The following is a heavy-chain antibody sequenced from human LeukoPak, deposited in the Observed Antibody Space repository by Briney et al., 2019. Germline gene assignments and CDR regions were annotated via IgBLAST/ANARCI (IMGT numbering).Heavy chain of an antibody. CDR2: INHSGST. CDR3: ARRSGSSSEVDY. CDR1: GGSFSGYY. D-gene: IGHD3-10*01. Sequence: PSETLPLTCAVYGGSFSGYYWSWIRQPPGKGLEWIGEINHSGSTNYNPSLKSRVTISVDTSKNQFSLKLSSVTAADTAVYYCARRSGSSSEVDYWGQGTLVTVSS. V-gene: IGHV4-34*01. J-gene: IGHJ4*02.